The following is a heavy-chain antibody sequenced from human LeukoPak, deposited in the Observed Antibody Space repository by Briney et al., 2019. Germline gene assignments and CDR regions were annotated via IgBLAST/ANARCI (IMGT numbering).Heavy chain of an antibody. Sequence: GGSLRLSCAASGFTFSSYWMTWVRQAPGKGLEWISYIRSNSDTIYYADSVKGRFTISRDNAENSLYLQMSSLRAEDTAVYYCARDPRYSGYDYFDYWGQGTLVTVSS. D-gene: IGHD5-12*01. CDR2: IRSNSDTI. V-gene: IGHV3-48*01. J-gene: IGHJ4*02. CDR3: ARDPRYSGYDYFDY. CDR1: GFTFSSYW.